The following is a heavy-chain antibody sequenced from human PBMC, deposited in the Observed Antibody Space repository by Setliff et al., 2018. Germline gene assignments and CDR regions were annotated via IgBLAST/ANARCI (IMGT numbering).Heavy chain of an antibody. CDR1: GGSISSSSYY. V-gene: IGHV4-39*01. J-gene: IGHJ4*02. D-gene: IGHD3-22*01. Sequence: PSETLSLTCTVAGGSISSSSYYWGWIRQTPEKGLEWIGSIYYSGSTYYNPYLKSRVTISVDTSKNQFSLKLSSVTAADTAVYYCARYNYYDSSGYFLTFDYWGQGTLGTV. CDR2: IYYSGST. CDR3: ARYNYYDSSGYFLTFDY.